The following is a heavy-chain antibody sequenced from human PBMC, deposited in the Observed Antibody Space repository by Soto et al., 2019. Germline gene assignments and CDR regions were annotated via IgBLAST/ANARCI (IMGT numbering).Heavy chain of an antibody. CDR2: ISAYNGNT. J-gene: IGHJ4*02. V-gene: IGHV1-18*01. D-gene: IGHD5-18*01. Sequence: GASVKVSCKASGYTFTSYGISWVRQAPGQGLEWMGWISAYNGNTNYAQKLQGRVTMTTDTSTSTAYMELRSPRSDDTAVYYCARRGTYSYGPYSSDYWGQGTLVTVSS. CDR1: GYTFTSYG. CDR3: ARRGTYSYGPYSSDY.